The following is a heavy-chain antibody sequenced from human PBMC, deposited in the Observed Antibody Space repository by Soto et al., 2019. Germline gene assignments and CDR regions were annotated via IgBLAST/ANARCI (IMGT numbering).Heavy chain of an antibody. V-gene: IGHV4-31*03. CDR3: ARGSRSGRTEFDP. D-gene: IGHD1-26*01. CDR2: IYYSGST. Sequence: SETLSLTCTVSGGSISSGGYYWSWIRQHPGKGLEWIGYIYYSGSTYYNPSLKSRVTISVDTSKNQFSLKLSSVTAADTAVYYCARGSRSGRTEFDPWGQGTLVTVSS. J-gene: IGHJ5*02. CDR1: GGSISSGGYY.